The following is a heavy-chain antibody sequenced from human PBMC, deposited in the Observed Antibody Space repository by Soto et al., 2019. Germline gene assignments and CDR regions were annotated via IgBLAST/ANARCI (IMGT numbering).Heavy chain of an antibody. J-gene: IGHJ6*02. CDR1: GGNISSSSYY. D-gene: IGHD3-22*01. V-gene: IGHV4-39*01. CDR2: IYYSGST. CDR3: ARRLYYDSSGFEGGGMDV. Sequence: SETLSLTCTVSGGNISSSSYYWGWIRKPPGKGLEWIGSIYYSGSTYYNPSLKSRVTISVDTSKNQFSLKLSSVTAADTAVYYCARRLYYDSSGFEGGGMDVWGQGTTVTVS.